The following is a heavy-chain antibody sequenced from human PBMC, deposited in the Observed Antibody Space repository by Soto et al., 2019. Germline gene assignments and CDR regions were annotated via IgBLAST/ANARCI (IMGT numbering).Heavy chain of an antibody. J-gene: IGHJ4*02. V-gene: IGHV3-23*01. Sequence: PGGSLRLSCAASGFTFCSYAMSWVRQAPGKGLEWVSAISGSGGSTYYADSVKGRFTISRDNSKNTLYLQMNSLRAEDTAVYYCASCSGGSCYSGPFDYWGQGTLVTVSS. D-gene: IGHD2-15*01. CDR3: ASCSGGSCYSGPFDY. CDR1: GFTFCSYA. CDR2: ISGSGGST.